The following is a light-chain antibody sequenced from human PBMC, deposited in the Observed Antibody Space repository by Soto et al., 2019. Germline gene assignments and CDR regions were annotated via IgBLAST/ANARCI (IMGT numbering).Light chain of an antibody. CDR3: QQYDSSPPIT. Sequence: EIVLTQSPGTLSLSPGETATLSCRAVQTVNSDYLAWFQQRPGQAPRLLIFATSRRATGIPDRFSGSGPGTDFTLTISGLEPEDFAVYYCQQYDSSPPITFGQGTRLET. J-gene: IGKJ5*01. V-gene: IGKV3-20*01. CDR2: ATS. CDR1: QTVNSDY.